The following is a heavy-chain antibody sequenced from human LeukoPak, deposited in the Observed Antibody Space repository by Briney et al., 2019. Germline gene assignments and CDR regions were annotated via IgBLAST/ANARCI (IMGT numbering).Heavy chain of an antibody. Sequence: PGGSLRLSCAASGFTFSNAWMSWVRQAPGMGLEWVASIKEDEDKKTYVNSVKGRFTVSEDNAKSSVFLQMNSLRVDDTAVYFCARGPPYGTRSDFLDYWGQGTLVTVSS. CDR3: ARGPPYGTRSDFLDY. CDR1: GFTFSNAW. D-gene: IGHD3-10*01. V-gene: IGHV3-7*04. CDR2: IKEDEDKK. J-gene: IGHJ4*02.